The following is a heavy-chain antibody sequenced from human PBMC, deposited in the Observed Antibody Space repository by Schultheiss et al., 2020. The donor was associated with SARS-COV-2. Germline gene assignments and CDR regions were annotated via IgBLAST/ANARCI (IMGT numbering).Heavy chain of an antibody. CDR2: ISGSGGST. CDR3: ARGREVVDY. J-gene: IGHJ4*02. D-gene: IGHD2-15*01. Sequence: GGSLRLSCAASGFIFSTYAVHWVRQAPGKGLEWVSAISGSGGSTYYADSVKGRFTVSRDNAKNTLYLQMNSLRAEDTAVYYCARGREVVDYWGQGTLVTVSS. V-gene: IGHV3-23*01. CDR1: GFIFSTYA.